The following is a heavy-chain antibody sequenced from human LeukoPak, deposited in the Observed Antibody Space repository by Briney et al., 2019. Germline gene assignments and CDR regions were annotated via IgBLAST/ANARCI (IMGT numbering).Heavy chain of an antibody. D-gene: IGHD2-2*01. V-gene: IGHV4-31*03. CDR2: IYYSGRT. CDR1: GGSISSGGYY. J-gene: IGHJ3*02. Sequence: NPSETLSLTCSVSGGSISSGGYYWSWIRQHPGKGLGLIVYIYYSGRTYYNPSPKSRVTISVDTSKNQFSLKLSSVTAADTAVYYCARLSCSSTSCYDVFDIWGQGTMVTVSS. CDR3: ARLSCSSTSCYDVFDI.